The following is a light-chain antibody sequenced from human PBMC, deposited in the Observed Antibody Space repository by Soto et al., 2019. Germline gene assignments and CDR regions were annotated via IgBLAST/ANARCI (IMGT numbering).Light chain of an antibody. CDR3: LLSYGGARGV. J-gene: IGLJ2*01. CDR2: DTH. Sequence: QTVVTQEPSLTVSPGGTVTLTCGSSTGAVTSGHYPYWFQQRPGQAPRTLIYDTHNKHSWTPARFSGSLLGGKAALPLSGAEPEDEAEYYCLLSYGGARGVFGGGTKLTVL. CDR1: TGAVTSGHY. V-gene: IGLV7-46*01.